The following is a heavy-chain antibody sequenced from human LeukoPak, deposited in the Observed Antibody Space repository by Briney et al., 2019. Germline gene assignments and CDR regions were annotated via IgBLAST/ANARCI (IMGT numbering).Heavy chain of an antibody. J-gene: IGHJ4*02. CDR3: AKAYCGGDCYSAPYFDY. D-gene: IGHD2-21*02. V-gene: IGHV5-51*01. CDR1: GYSFTSYW. CDR2: IYPGDSDT. Sequence: GESLKISCKGSGYSFTSYWIGWVRQMPGKGLEWKGIIYPGDSDTRYSPSFQGQVTISADKSISTAYLQWSSLKASDTAMYYCAKAYCGGDCYSAPYFDYWGQGTLVTVSS.